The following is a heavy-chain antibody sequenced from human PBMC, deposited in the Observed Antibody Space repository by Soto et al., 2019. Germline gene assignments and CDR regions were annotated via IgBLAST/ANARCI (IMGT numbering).Heavy chain of an antibody. CDR2: INHSGST. J-gene: IGHJ4*02. CDR3: ARVGAFLQVPLDY. D-gene: IGHD3-3*02. CDR1: GGSFSGYY. Sequence: QVQLQQWGAGLLKPSETLSLTCAVYGGSFSGYYWSWIRQPPGKGLEWIGEINHSGSTNYNPSLKIRVTISVDTSKNQFSLKLSSVTAADSAVYYCARVGAFLQVPLDYGGQGTLVTVSS. V-gene: IGHV4-34*01.